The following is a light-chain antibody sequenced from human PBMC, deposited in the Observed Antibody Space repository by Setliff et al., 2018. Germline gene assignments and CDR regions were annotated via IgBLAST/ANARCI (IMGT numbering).Light chain of an antibody. V-gene: IGLV2-8*01. CDR1: SSDVGGYNY. CDR3: SSYAGSNNFPYV. J-gene: IGLJ1*01. Sequence: SVLTQPPSASGSPGQSVTISCTGTSSDVGGYNYVSWYQQHPGKAPKLMIYEVSKRPSGVPDRFSGSKSGNTASLTVSGLQAEDEADYYCSSYAGSNNFPYVFGTGTKATVL. CDR2: EVS.